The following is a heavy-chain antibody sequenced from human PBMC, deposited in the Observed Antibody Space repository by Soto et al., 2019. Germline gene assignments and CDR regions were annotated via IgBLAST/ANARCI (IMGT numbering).Heavy chain of an antibody. CDR3: ARVPYYDFWSGYLRDYSFDY. V-gene: IGHV1-18*01. J-gene: IGHJ4*02. CDR1: GYTFTSYG. D-gene: IGHD3-3*01. Sequence: AAVKVSCEASGYTFTSYGISLGRQAPGQGLEWMGWISAYNGNTNYAQKLQGRVTMTTDTSTSTAYMELRSLRSDDTAVYYCARVPYYDFWSGYLRDYSFDYWAQGTLVTGSS. CDR2: ISAYNGNT.